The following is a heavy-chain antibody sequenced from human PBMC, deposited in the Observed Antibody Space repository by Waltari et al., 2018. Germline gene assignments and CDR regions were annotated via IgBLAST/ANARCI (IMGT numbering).Heavy chain of an antibody. CDR2: INSDGSDT. CDR3: TRDSPSWI. CDR1: GFTFSSFW. Sequence: EGQLVESGGGLVQPGGSLKLSCAASGFTFSSFWMHWVRQVPGQGLVWVSRINSDGSDTSYADSVRVRFTVSRDNAKNMAYLQMNSLRAEDTAIYYCTRDSPSWIWGQGTMVSVSS. V-gene: IGHV3-74*01. J-gene: IGHJ3*02.